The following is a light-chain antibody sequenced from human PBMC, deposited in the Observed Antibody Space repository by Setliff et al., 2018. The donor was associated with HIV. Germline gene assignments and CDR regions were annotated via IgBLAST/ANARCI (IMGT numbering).Light chain of an antibody. CDR2: DIV. CDR1: SSDIGTYNY. J-gene: IGLJ1*01. V-gene: IGLV2-14*03. CDR3: SSFTTTNTPSV. Sequence: QPALAQPASVSGSPGQSIAISCTGASSDIGTYNYVSWYQQHPGKAPKLIIYDIVNRPSGVSDRFSGSKSGNTASLTISGLQTEDEADYYCSSFTTTNTPSVFGTGTKVTVL.